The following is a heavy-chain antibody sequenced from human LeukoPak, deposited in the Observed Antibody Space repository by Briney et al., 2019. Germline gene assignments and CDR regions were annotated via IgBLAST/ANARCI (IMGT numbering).Heavy chain of an antibody. CDR1: GYSISSGYY. CDR2: IYHSGST. CDR3: AREGALWFGESTDAFDI. D-gene: IGHD3-10*01. V-gene: IGHV4-38-2*02. Sequence: SETLSLTCTVSGYSISSGYYWGWIRQPPGKGLEWIGSIYHSGSTYYNPSLKSRVTTSVDTSKNQFSLKLSSVTAADTAVYYCAREGALWFGESTDAFDIWGQGTMVTVSS. J-gene: IGHJ3*02.